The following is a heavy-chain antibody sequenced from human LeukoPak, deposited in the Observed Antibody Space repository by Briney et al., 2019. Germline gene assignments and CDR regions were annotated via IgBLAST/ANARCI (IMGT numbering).Heavy chain of an antibody. Sequence: SVKVSCKASGGTFISYGISWVRQAPGQGLEWMGRIIPILGTANNAQKFQGRVTITTDESTSTAYMELSSLRSEDTAVYYCARDDGYSSSWYVLDHWGQGTLVTVSS. V-gene: IGHV1-69*11. CDR3: ARDDGYSSSWYVLDH. J-gene: IGHJ4*02. CDR2: IIPILGTA. D-gene: IGHD6-13*01. CDR1: GGTFISYG.